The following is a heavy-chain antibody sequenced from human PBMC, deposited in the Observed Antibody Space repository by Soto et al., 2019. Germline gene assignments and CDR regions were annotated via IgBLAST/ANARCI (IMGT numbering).Heavy chain of an antibody. CDR2: IIPIFGTA. V-gene: IGHV1-69*01. J-gene: IGHJ6*02. Sequence: QVQLVQSGAEVKKPGSSVKVSCRASGGTFSSYAISWVRQAPGQGLEWMGGIIPIFGTANYAQKFQGRVTINADESTSTAYMELSSLRSEDTAVYYCARGRYGPASYHTAMVTSRYYYGMDVWGQGTTVTVSS. CDR1: GGTFSSYA. D-gene: IGHD5-18*01. CDR3: ARGRYGPASYHTAMVTSRYYYGMDV.